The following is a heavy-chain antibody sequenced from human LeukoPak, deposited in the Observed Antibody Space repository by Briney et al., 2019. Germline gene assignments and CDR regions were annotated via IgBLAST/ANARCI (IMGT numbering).Heavy chain of an antibody. J-gene: IGHJ4*02. D-gene: IGHD4-17*01. CDR3: ARSLYGDWIS. CDR1: GFTFSSYA. V-gene: IGHV3-7*01. CDR2: IKQDGSEK. Sequence: GSLRLSCAASGFTFSSYAMSWVRQAPGKGLEWVANIKQDGSEKYYVDSVKGRFTISRDNAKNSLYLQMNSLRAEDTAVYYCARSLYGDWISWGQGTLVTVSS.